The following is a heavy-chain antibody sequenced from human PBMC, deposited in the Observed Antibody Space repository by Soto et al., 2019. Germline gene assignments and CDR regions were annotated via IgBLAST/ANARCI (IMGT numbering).Heavy chain of an antibody. V-gene: IGHV3-23*01. J-gene: IGHJ6*02. CDR1: GFTFSRYA. Sequence: EVQLLESGGGLVQPGGSLRLSCAASGFTFSRYAMSWVRQAPGKGLEWVSAISGSGGSTYYADSVKGRFTISRDNSKNTLYLQMNSLRAEDTAVYYCANPPTAGRYYYYYGIDVWGQGTTVTVSS. D-gene: IGHD4-17*01. CDR2: ISGSGGST. CDR3: ANPPTAGRYYYYYGIDV.